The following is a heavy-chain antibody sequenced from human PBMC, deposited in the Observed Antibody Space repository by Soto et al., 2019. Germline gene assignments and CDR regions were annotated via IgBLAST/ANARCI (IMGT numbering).Heavy chain of an antibody. Sequence: QVQLQESGPGLVKPSQTLSLTCTVSGGSISSGGYYWSWIRQHPGKGLEWIGYIYYSGSTYYNPSLKSRVTISVDTSKNQFSLKLSSVTAADTDVYYCARVHVAAAGQGGWFDPWGQGTLVTVSS. CDR3: ARVHVAAAGQGGWFDP. CDR1: GGSISSGGYY. V-gene: IGHV4-31*03. D-gene: IGHD6-13*01. J-gene: IGHJ5*02. CDR2: IYYSGST.